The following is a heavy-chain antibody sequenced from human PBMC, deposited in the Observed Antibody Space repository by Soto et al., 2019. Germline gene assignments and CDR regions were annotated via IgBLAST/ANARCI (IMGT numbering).Heavy chain of an antibody. CDR2: INPSGGST. CDR1: GYTFTSYY. CDR3: ARDLFLRRITMPVVSRAWGMDV. V-gene: IGHV1-46*01. Sequence: ASVKVSCKASGYTFTSYYMHWVRQAPGQGLEWMGIINPSGGSTSYAQKFQGRVTMTRDTSTSTVYMELSSLRSEDTAVYYCARDLFLRRITMPVVSRAWGMDVWG. J-gene: IGHJ6*02. D-gene: IGHD3-22*01.